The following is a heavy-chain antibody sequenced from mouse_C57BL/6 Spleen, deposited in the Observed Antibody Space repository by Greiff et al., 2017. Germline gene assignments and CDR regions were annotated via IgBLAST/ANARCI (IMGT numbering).Heavy chain of an antibody. Sequence: QVQLKQSGAELARPGASVKLSCKASGYTFTSYGISWVKQRTGQGLEWIGEIYPRSGNTYYNEKFKGKATLTADKSSSTAYMELRSLTSEDSAVYFCARSEDYYGSSFYAMDYWGQGTSVTVSS. CDR3: ARSEDYYGSSFYAMDY. D-gene: IGHD1-1*01. J-gene: IGHJ4*01. CDR1: GYTFTSYG. V-gene: IGHV1-81*01. CDR2: IYPRSGNT.